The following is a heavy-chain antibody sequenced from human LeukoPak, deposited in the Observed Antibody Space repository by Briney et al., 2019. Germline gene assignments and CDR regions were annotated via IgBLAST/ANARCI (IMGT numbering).Heavy chain of an antibody. J-gene: IGHJ4*02. D-gene: IGHD6-25*01. CDR2: MYYSGST. V-gene: IGHV4-59*01. CDR1: GGSISSYY. CDR3: ARARHRAAVDH. Sequence: SETLSLTCTVSGGSISSYYWSWLRQPPGKGLEWIGYMYYSGSTNYNPSLKSRVTISVDTSKNQFSLKLRSVTAADTAVYFCARARHRAAVDHWGQGTLVTVSS.